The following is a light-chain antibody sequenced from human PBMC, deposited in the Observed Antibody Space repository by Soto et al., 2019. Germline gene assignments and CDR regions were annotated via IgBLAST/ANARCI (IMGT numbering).Light chain of an antibody. J-gene: IGKJ5*01. CDR3: QQRSNWPAT. CDR2: GAS. Sequence: TQSPSSLSASIGDTVTITCRASQDIGSVLAWYQQRPGQAPRLLMYGASTRATETPARFSGSGSGTDFTLTISSLEPEDFAVYYCQQRSNWPATFGQGTRLEIK. V-gene: IGKV3-11*01. CDR1: QDIGSV.